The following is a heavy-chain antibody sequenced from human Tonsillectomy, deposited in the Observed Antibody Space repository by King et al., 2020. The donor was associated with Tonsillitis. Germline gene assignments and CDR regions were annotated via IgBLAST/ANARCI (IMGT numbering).Heavy chain of an antibody. CDR3: ARVRMVRGVISHQFDGMDV. CDR2: ISGYNGNT. CDR1: GYTFTSYG. V-gene: IGHV1-18*04. J-gene: IGHJ6*02. Sequence: VQLVESGAEVKTPGASVKVSCKASGYTFTSYGITWVRQAPGQGLEWMGWISGYNGNTKNAQKFQGRVTMTTDTSTSTAYMELRSLSSDDTAVYYCARVRMVRGVISHQFDGMDVWGQGTTVTVSS. D-gene: IGHD3-10*01.